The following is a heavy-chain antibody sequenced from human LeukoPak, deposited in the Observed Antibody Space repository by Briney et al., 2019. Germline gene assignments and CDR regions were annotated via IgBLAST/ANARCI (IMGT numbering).Heavy chain of an antibody. Sequence: GGSLRLSCAASGFIFSKDAMHWVRQTPGKGLEWVAAIWNDGSDENYADSVKGRFTISSDNSKNTLYLQMNSLRAEDTAVYYCAFEIGRSQGAFDIWGQGTMITVSS. D-gene: IGHD1-26*01. J-gene: IGHJ3*02. CDR2: IWNDGSDE. CDR1: GFIFSKDA. V-gene: IGHV3-33*01. CDR3: AFEIGRSQGAFDI.